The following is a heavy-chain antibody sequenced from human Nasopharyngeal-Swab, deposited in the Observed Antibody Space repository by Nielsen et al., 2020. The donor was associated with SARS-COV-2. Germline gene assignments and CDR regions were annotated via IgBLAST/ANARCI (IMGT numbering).Heavy chain of an antibody. V-gene: IGHV5-51*01. CDR2: IYPGDSDT. Sequence: GGSLRLSCKGSGYRFISYWIGWVRQMPGKGLEWMGIIYPGDSDTRYSPSFQGQVTISADKSINTAYLQWSSLKASDTAMYYCARTAIEGGYYRGDAFDIWGQGTVVTVSS. CDR1: GYRFISYW. D-gene: IGHD3-22*01. J-gene: IGHJ3*02. CDR3: ARTAIEGGYYRGDAFDI.